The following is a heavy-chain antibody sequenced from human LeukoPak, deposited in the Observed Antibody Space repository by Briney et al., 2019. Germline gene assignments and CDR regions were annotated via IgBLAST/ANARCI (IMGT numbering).Heavy chain of an antibody. Sequence: GGSLRLSCAASGFTVSNNYMNWVRQAPGKGLEWVSVIYSGGSTYYADSVKGRFIISRDNSKNTLYLQVNSLRAEDTAAYYCAREGYRSFDYWGQGTLVTVSS. D-gene: IGHD6-13*01. V-gene: IGHV3-66*01. J-gene: IGHJ4*02. CDR2: IYSGGST. CDR3: AREGYRSFDY. CDR1: GFTVSNNY.